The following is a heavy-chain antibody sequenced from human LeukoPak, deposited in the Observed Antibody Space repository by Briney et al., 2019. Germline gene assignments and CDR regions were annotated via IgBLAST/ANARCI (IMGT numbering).Heavy chain of an antibody. V-gene: IGHV3-48*02. J-gene: IGHJ4*02. CDR3: AQKGGTDY. Sequence: PGGSLRLSCAASGFPFINYGMHWVRQAPGKGLEWVSYISSTGSPIYYADSVKGRFTISRDNAKNSLYLQMNSLRDDDTAVYYCAQKGGTDYWGQGTLVTVSS. CDR1: GFPFINYG. D-gene: IGHD2-15*01. CDR2: ISSTGSPI.